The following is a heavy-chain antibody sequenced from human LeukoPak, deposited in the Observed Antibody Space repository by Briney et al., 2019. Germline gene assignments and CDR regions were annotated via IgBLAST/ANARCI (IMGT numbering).Heavy chain of an antibody. D-gene: IGHD2-2*01. V-gene: IGHV4-61*08. J-gene: IGHJ4*02. Sequence: SETLSLTCTVSGGSDSSGGYYWSWIRQPPGKGLEWIGYIHYSGSTKYNPSLKSRVTISVDTSKNQFSLKLSSVTAADTAVYYCASSSAHHIVVVPAAFDYRGQGTLVTVSS. CDR3: ASSSAHHIVVVPAAFDY. CDR1: GGSDSSGGYY. CDR2: IHYSGST.